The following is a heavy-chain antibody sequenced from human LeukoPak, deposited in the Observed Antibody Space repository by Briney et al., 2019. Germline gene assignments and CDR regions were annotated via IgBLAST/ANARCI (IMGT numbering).Heavy chain of an antibody. J-gene: IGHJ2*01. CDR1: GDSISNYY. D-gene: IGHD6-13*01. V-gene: IGHV4-59*12. Sequence: SETLSLTCTVSGDSISNYYSSWIRQPPGKGLQWIGYIYYSGSTNYNPSLKSRVTISVDTSKNQFSLKLSSVTAADTAVYYCARGEAAAAADWYFDLWGRGTLVTVSS. CDR3: ARGEAAAAADWYFDL. CDR2: IYYSGST.